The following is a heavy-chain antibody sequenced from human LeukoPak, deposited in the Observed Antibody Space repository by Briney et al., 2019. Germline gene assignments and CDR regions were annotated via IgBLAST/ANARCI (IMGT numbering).Heavy chain of an antibody. J-gene: IGHJ4*02. D-gene: IGHD2-15*01. CDR3: ATEVAEGGPQDY. CDR1: GFTFDDYA. V-gene: IGHV3-9*01. CDR2: ISWNSGSI. Sequence: PGRSLRLSCAASGFTFDDYAMHWVRQAPGKGLEWVSGISWNSGSIGYADSVKGRFTISRDNAKNSLYLQMNSLRAEDTALYYCATEVAEGGPQDYWGQGTLVTVSS.